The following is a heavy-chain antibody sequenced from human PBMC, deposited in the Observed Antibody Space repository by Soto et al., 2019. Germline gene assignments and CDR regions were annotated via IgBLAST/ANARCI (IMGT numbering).Heavy chain of an antibody. V-gene: IGHV5-51*01. CDR1: GYSFTSYW. D-gene: IGHD2-15*01. J-gene: IGHJ3*02. CDR2: IYPGDSDT. CDR3: ASLRYCSGGSCRSGAAFDI. Sequence: GESLKISCKGSGYSFTSYWIGWVRQMPGKGLEWMGIIYPGDSDTRYSPSFQGQVTISADNSISTAYLQWSSLKASDTAMYYCASLRYCSGGSCRSGAAFDIWGQGTMVTVSS.